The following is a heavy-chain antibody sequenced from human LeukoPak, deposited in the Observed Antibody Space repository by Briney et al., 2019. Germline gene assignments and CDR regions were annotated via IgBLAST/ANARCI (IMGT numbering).Heavy chain of an antibody. J-gene: IGHJ4*02. Sequence: TSETLSLTCTVSGGSISSYYWSWIRQPPGKGLEWIGYIYYSGSTNYNPSLKSRVTISVDTSKNQSSLKLSSVTAADTAVYYCARIRDYYDSSGYYPSYYFDYWGQGTLVTVSS. D-gene: IGHD3-22*01. V-gene: IGHV4-59*01. CDR2: IYYSGST. CDR3: ARIRDYYDSSGYYPSYYFDY. CDR1: GGSISSYY.